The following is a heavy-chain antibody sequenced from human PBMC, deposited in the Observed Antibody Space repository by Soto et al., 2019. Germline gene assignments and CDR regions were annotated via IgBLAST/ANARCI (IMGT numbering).Heavy chain of an antibody. V-gene: IGHV4-30-4*01. CDR1: GGSISSGDYY. CDR2: IYYSGST. D-gene: IGHD3-22*01. J-gene: IGHJ4*02. Sequence: SETLSLTCTVSGGSISSGDYYWGWIRQPPGKGLEWIGYIYYSGSTYYNPSLKSRVTISVDTSKNQFSLKLSSVTAADTAVYYCARAFVPTYYYDSSGYCNFDYWGQGTLVTV. CDR3: ARAFVPTYYYDSSGYCNFDY.